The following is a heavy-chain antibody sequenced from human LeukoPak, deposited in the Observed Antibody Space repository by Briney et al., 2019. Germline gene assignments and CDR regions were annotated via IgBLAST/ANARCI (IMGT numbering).Heavy chain of an antibody. CDR2: IYYSGST. D-gene: IGHD5-24*01. J-gene: IGHJ4*02. CDR1: GGSISSYY. Sequence: SETLSLTCTVSGGSISSYYWSWIRQPPGKGLEWIGYIYYSGSTNYNPSLKSRVTISVDTSKNQFSLKLSSVTAADTAVYYCARGRWLIYWGQGTLVTVSS. V-gene: IGHV4-59*12. CDR3: ARGRWLIY.